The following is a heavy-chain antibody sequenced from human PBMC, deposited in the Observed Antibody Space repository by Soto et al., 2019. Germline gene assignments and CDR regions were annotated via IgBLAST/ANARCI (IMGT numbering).Heavy chain of an antibody. CDR2: IFYSRST. D-gene: IGHD5-18*01. Sequence: SETLSLTCTVSGGSISSSRYYWGWIRQTPGKGLEWIGSIFYSRSTYYNPSHKSRDTISIDTSNKQLSLKLTSVTAAETAVYYYASIFSGGYSDGFYYDGMAVWGHGTTVTVAS. CDR3: ASIFSGGYSDGFYYDGMAV. CDR1: GGSISSSRYY. J-gene: IGHJ6*02. V-gene: IGHV4-39*01.